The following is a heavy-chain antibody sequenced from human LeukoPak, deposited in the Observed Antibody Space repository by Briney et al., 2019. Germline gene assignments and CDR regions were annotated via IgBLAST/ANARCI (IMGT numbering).Heavy chain of an antibody. J-gene: IGHJ3*02. D-gene: IGHD5-18*01. V-gene: IGHV3-23*01. CDR2: LSGSGGST. Sequence: GGSLRLSCAASAFTFSYYAMSWVRRSPGKGLEGVSGLSGSGGSTYYADSVKGRFTISRDNSKNTLYLQMSSLRAEDTAVYYCAKDSGYTYVHAFDIWGQGTMVTVSS. CDR3: AKDSGYTYVHAFDI. CDR1: AFTFSYYA.